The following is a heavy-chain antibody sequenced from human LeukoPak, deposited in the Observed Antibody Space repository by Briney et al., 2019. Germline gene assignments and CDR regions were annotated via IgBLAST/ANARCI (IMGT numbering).Heavy chain of an antibody. CDR3: ANDLGWIQLNLG. Sequence: GGSLRLSCAASGLTFTSYGMNWVRQAPGKGLEWVSGITANGGTTYYADSVKGRFTISRDNSKNTVYLQMNSLRAEDTAVYYCANDLGWIQLNLGRGQGTLVTVSS. D-gene: IGHD5-18*01. V-gene: IGHV3-23*01. CDR1: GLTFTSYG. J-gene: IGHJ4*02. CDR2: ITANGGTT.